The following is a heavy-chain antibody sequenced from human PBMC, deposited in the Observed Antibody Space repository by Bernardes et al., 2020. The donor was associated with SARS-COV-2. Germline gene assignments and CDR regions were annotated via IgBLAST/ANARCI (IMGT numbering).Heavy chain of an antibody. V-gene: IGHV4-4*02. CDR3: ARVSPGSSWTNWFDP. CDR2: IYHSGST. CDR1: GGSISSSNW. D-gene: IGHD6-13*01. Sequence: SETLSLTCAVSGGSISSSNWWSWVRQPPGKGLEWIGEIYHSGSTNYNPSLKSRVTISVDTSKNQFSLKLSSVTAADTAVYYCARVSPGSSWTNWFDPWGQGTLVTVSS. J-gene: IGHJ5*02.